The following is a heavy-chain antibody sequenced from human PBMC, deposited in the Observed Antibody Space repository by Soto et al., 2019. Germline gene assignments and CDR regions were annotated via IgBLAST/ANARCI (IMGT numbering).Heavy chain of an antibody. CDR1: GFTLSSFS. D-gene: IGHD6-19*01. J-gene: IGHJ5*01. Sequence: EVQLVESGGGLVKPGGSLRLSCVASGFTLSSFSMSWIRQTPGKGLEWVSSITTGNDYISYADSVKARFTISRDNAKNSLFLQMNSLKADDTALYFCARDSYSSLFDSWGQGTLVTVSS. CDR2: ITTGNDYI. V-gene: IGHV3-21*02. CDR3: ARDSYSSLFDS.